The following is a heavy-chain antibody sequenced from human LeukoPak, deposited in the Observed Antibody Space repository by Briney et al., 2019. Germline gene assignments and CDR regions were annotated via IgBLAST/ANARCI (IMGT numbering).Heavy chain of an antibody. Sequence: PSETLSLTCTVSGGSISTSSYYWGWVRQPPGKGLEWIGYIYYSGSTNYNPSLKSRVTISVDMSKNQFSLKLSSVTAADTAVYYCARDLGYGDYVSWFDPWGQGTLVTVSS. J-gene: IGHJ5*02. CDR3: ARDLGYGDYVSWFDP. CDR2: IYYSGST. CDR1: GGSISTSSYY. V-gene: IGHV4-61*05. D-gene: IGHD4-17*01.